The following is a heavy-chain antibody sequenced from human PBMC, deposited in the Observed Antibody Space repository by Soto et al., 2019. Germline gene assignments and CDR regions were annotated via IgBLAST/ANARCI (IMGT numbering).Heavy chain of an antibody. CDR1: GFTFSSYA. CDR2: ISGSGGST. D-gene: IGHD2-15*01. J-gene: IGHJ4*02. V-gene: IGHV3-23*01. CDR3: AKEFGIVVVVAAPYFDY. Sequence: EVQLLESGGGLVQPGGSLRLSCAASGFTFSSYAMSWVRQAPGKGLEWVSAISGSGGSTYYADSVKGRFTISRDNSKNTLYLQMNSLRAEDTAVYYCAKEFGIVVVVAAPYFDYWGQGPLVIVSS.